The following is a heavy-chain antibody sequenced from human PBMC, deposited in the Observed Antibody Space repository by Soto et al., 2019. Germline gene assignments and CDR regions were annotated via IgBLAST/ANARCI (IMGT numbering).Heavy chain of an antibody. CDR1: GGSISSYY. J-gene: IGHJ6*02. CDR3: ARDQGALDWLGYYYGMDV. V-gene: IGHV4-59*01. Sequence: ASETLSLTCTVSGGSISSYYWSWIRQPPGKGLEWIGYIYYSGSTNYNPSLKSRVTISVDTSKNQFSLKLSSVTAADTAVYYCARDQGALDWLGYYYGMDVWGQGTTVTVSS. D-gene: IGHD1-26*01. CDR2: IYYSGST.